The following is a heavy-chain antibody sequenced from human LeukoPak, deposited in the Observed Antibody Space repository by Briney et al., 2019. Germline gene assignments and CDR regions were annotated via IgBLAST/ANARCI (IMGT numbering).Heavy chain of an antibody. J-gene: IGHJ4*02. CDR2: ISGSGGST. CDR3: ATVFGVVPFDY. Sequence: AGGSLRLSCAASGFSISSYEMNWVRQAPGKGLEWVSAISGSGGSTYYADSVKGRFTISRDNSKNTLYLQMNSLRAEDTAVYYCATVFGVVPFDYWGQGTLVTVSS. V-gene: IGHV3-23*01. D-gene: IGHD3-3*01. CDR1: GFSISSYE.